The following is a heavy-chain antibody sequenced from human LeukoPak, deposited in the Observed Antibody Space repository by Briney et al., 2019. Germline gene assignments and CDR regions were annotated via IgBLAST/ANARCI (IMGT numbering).Heavy chain of an antibody. D-gene: IGHD3-22*01. V-gene: IGHV7-4-1*02. Sequence: ASVKVSCKASGYTFTSYAMNWVRQAPGQGLEWMGWINTNTGNPTYAQGFTGRFVFSLDTSVSTAYLQISSLKAEDTAVYYCARESARYYYDSSGYCNYWGQGTLVTVSS. CDR3: ARESARYYYDSSGYCNY. J-gene: IGHJ4*02. CDR2: INTNTGNP. CDR1: GYTFTSYA.